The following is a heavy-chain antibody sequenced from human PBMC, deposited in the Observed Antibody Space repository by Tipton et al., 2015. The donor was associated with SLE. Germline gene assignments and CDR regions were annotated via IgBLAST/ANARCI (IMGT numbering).Heavy chain of an antibody. J-gene: IGHJ4*02. CDR3: AREKLGPSDYVWGSSRSGAFDY. Sequence: TLSLTCTVSGGSISSGGYYWSWIRQYPGKGLEWFGHIYYTGRTYYNPSLKSRLTISVDTSKNQFSLKLNSVTAADTAVYFCAREKLGPSDYVWGSSRSGAFDYWGQGTLVTVSS. CDR2: IYYTGRT. CDR1: GGSISSGGYY. V-gene: IGHV4-31*03. D-gene: IGHD3-16*02.